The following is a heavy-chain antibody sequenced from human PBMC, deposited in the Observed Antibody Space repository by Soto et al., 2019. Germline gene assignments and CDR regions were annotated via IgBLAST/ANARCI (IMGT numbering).Heavy chain of an antibody. CDR3: AKDHRIWGRLVEYMDV. V-gene: IGHV3-23*01. CDR2: ISGSGVST. CDR1: GFTFSSYA. Sequence: VGSLRLSCAASGFTFSSYALGWVRQAPGRGLECVSAISGSGVSTFYADSVKGRFTISRDTSKNTLYLQMNTLTAEDTAVYYCAKDHRIWGRLVEYMDVWGQGTTVTVSS. D-gene: IGHD3-10*01. J-gene: IGHJ6*02.